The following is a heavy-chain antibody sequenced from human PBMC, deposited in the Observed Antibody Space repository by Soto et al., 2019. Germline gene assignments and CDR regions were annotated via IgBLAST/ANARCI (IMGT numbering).Heavy chain of an antibody. J-gene: IGHJ6*02. CDR2: INPNSGGT. Sequence: ASVKVSCKASGYTFTGYYMHWVRQAPGQGLEWMGWINPNSGGTNYAQKFQGWVTMTRDTSISTAYMELSRLRSDDTAVYYCARDYVPTPSSPTKYYYYYYGMDVWGQGTTVTVSS. V-gene: IGHV1-2*04. D-gene: IGHD6-13*01. CDR1: GYTFTGYY. CDR3: ARDYVPTPSSPTKYYYYYYGMDV.